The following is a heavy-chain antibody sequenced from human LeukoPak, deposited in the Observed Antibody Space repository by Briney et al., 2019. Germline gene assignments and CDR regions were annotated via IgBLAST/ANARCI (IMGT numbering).Heavy chain of an antibody. Sequence: PSETLSLTCTVSGGSISSYYWSWIRQPPGKGLEWIGYIYYSGSTNYNPSLKSRVTISVDTSKNQFSLKLSSVTAADTAVYYCARGHTMDRFDYWGQGTLVTVSS. V-gene: IGHV4-59*01. CDR2: IYYSGST. D-gene: IGHD3-10*01. CDR3: ARGHTMDRFDY. CDR1: GGSISSYY. J-gene: IGHJ4*02.